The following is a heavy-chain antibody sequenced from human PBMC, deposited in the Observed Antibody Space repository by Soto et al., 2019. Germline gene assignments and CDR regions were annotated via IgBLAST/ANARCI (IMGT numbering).Heavy chain of an antibody. V-gene: IGHV1-18*01. J-gene: IGHJ3*01. CDR2: ITTYNGNT. CDR3: ATETLRYCTSPSCPEAFDF. Sequence: GASVKVSCKASGYTFTSYGISWVRQAPGQGLEWMGWITTYNGNTNYAQKLQGRVTMTTDTSTNTAYMELRSLKSDDTAVYYCATETLRYCTSPSCPEAFDFWGQGTMVTVSS. CDR1: GYTFTSYG. D-gene: IGHD2-2*01.